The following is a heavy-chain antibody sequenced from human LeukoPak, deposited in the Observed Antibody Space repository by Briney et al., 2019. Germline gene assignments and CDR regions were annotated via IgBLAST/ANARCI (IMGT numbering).Heavy chain of an antibody. V-gene: IGHV3-33*01. D-gene: IGHD4-17*01. J-gene: IGHJ5*02. CDR1: GFTFSSYG. CDR3: ARAGDRTTVTTGWFDP. Sequence: GRSLRLSCAASGFTFSSYGMHWVRQAPGKGLEWVAVIWYDGSNKYYADSVKGRFTISRDNSKNTLYLQMNSLRAEDTAVYYCARAGDRTTVTTGWFDPWGQGTLVTVSS. CDR2: IWYDGSNK.